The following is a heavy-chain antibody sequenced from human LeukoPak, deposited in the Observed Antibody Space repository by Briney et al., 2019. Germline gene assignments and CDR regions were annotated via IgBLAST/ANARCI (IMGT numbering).Heavy chain of an antibody. CDR3: AKDLGYDILTGYYMPSLPDV. CDR1: GFTFSSYA. V-gene: IGHV3-64*01. D-gene: IGHD3-9*01. CDR2: ISSNGGST. Sequence: GGSLRLSCAASGFTFSSYAMHWVRQAPGKGLEYVSAISSNGGSTYYANSVKGRFTISRDNSKNTLYLQMGSLRAEDTAVYYCAKDLGYDILTGYYMPSLPDVWGQGTTVTVSS. J-gene: IGHJ6*02.